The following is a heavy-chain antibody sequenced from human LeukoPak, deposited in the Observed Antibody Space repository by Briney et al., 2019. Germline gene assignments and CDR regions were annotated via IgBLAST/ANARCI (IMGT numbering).Heavy chain of an antibody. CDR2: IRYDGSNK. J-gene: IGHJ3*02. Sequence: PGGSLRLSCAASGFTFSSYGMHWVRQAPGKGLEWVAFIRYDGSNKYYADSVKGRFTISRDNAKNSLYLQMNSLRAEDTAVYYCARSYDFWSGYHDAFDIWGQGTMVTVSS. CDR3: ARSYDFWSGYHDAFDI. D-gene: IGHD3-3*01. V-gene: IGHV3-30*02. CDR1: GFTFSSYG.